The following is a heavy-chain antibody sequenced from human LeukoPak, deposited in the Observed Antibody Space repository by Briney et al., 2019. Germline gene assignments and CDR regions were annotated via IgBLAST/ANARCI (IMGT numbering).Heavy chain of an antibody. J-gene: IGHJ3*02. Sequence: PGGSLRLSCAASEFTFSSYAMNWVRQAPGKGLEWVSAMSGSGGSTYYADSVKGRFTISRDNSKNTLYLQMNSLRAEDTAVYYCAKGIIWFGELVDAFDIWGQGTMVTVSS. CDR3: AKGIIWFGELVDAFDI. CDR2: MSGSGGST. D-gene: IGHD3-10*01. CDR1: EFTFSSYA. V-gene: IGHV3-23*01.